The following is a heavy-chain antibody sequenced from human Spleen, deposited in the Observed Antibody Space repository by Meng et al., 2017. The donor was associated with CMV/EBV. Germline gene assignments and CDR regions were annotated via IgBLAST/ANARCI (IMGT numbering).Heavy chain of an antibody. V-gene: IGHV3-74*01. D-gene: IGHD1-26*01. CDR2: INSDGSST. J-gene: IGHJ5*02. CDR1: GFTFSSYS. Sequence: GESLKLSCAASGFTFSSYSMNWVGQAPGKGLEWISRINSDGSSTTYADSVKGRFTISRDNAKNTLYLQMNSRRVEDAAVSYCARGPGARFDPWGQGTLVTVSS. CDR3: ARGPGARFDP.